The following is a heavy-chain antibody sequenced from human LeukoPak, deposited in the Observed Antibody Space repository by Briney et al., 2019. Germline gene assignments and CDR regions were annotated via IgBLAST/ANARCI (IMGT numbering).Heavy chain of an antibody. CDR2: ISSSGDNT. CDR3: AKVKKSYSSSPATYYFDY. V-gene: IGHV3-23*01. Sequence: PGGSLRLSCAASGFTFSRYAMNWVRQAPGKGLEWVSTISSSGDNTYYADSVKGRFTISRDNSKNTLYLQMNSLRAEDTAVYYCAKVKKSYSSSPATYYFDYWGQGTLVTVSS. CDR1: GFTFSRYA. J-gene: IGHJ4*02. D-gene: IGHD6-6*01.